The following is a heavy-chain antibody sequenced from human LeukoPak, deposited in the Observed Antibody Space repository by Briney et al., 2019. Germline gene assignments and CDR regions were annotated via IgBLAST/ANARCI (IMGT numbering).Heavy chain of an antibody. CDR2: INPNTGGT. V-gene: IGHV1-2*02. J-gene: IGHJ4*02. Sequence: GASVKVSCKPSGYRFTDYYIHWLRQAPGQGPEWMGWINPNTGGTNYVQTFQGRVSMTRDTSVGTVYLELRSLRSDDTSVYYCARDAPQTYFEYWGQGTQVVVSS. CDR3: ARDAPQTYFEY. CDR1: GYRFTDYY.